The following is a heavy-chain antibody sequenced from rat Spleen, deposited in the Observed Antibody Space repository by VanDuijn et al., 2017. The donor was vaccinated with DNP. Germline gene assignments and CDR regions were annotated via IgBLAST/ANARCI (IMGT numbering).Heavy chain of an antibody. Sequence: EVQLVESGGGLVQPGRSMKLSCAASGFTFSHYYMAWVRQAPTKGLEWVASISTGGGSSYYRASVKGRFTVSRDNAKSTLYLQMDSLRSEDTATYYCARMFYGYSDYWGQGVMVTVSS. D-gene: IGHD1-9*01. CDR2: ISTGGGSS. CDR3: ARMFYGYSDY. CDR1: GFTFSHYY. V-gene: IGHV5-25*01. J-gene: IGHJ2*01.